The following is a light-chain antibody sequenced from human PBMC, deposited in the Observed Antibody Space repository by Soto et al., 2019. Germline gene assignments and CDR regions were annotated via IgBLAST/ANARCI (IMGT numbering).Light chain of an antibody. V-gene: IGLV1-44*01. J-gene: IGLJ1*01. Sequence: QSVLTRPPSTSGTPGQSVTISCSGSGSNIGSNTVTWYQQLPGTAPKLLIYSNNQRPSGVPDRFSGSKSGTSASLAISGLQSEDEADYYCAAWDDSLNGSYVFGTGTKVTVL. CDR3: AAWDDSLNGSYV. CDR2: SNN. CDR1: GSNIGSNT.